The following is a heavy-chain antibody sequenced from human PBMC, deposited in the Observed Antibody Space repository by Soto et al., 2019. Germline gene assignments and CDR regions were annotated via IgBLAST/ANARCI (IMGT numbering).Heavy chain of an antibody. D-gene: IGHD2-2*01. CDR2: ISGSGGST. CDR1: GFTFSSYA. V-gene: IGHV3-23*01. J-gene: IGHJ4*02. Sequence: GGSLRLSCAASGFTFSSYAMSWVRQAPGKGLEWVSAISGSGGSTYYADSVKGRFTISRDNSKNTLYLQMNSLRAEDTAVYYCAKNIVVVPAAIPDYWGQGTLVTVSS. CDR3: AKNIVVVPAAIPDY.